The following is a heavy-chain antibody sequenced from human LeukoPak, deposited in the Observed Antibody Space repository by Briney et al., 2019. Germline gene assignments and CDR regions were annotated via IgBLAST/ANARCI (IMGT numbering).Heavy chain of an antibody. D-gene: IGHD4-17*01. CDR3: ARVRGNYGDYGDY. V-gene: IGHV3-7*01. CDR2: INEDGSVK. Sequence: GGSLRLSCAASGFIFSDYWMTWVRQAPGKGLEWLTNINEDGSVKHYVDSVKGRFTISRDNAKRSLYLQMNSLRGEDTAVYYCARVRGNYGDYGDYWGQGTLVTVSS. CDR1: GFIFSDYW. J-gene: IGHJ4*02.